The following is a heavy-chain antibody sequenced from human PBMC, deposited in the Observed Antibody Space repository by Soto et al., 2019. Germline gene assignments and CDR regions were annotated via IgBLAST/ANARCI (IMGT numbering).Heavy chain of an antibody. CDR2: IWSDGSNK. CDR3: ARRGSGTYGMDV. Sequence: GGPMRLSCTASGFTFNSYGRHWVRKAPGKGLEWVAVIWSDGSNKYYADSVKGRFTISRDNSKNTLYLQMNSLGAEDTAVYYCARRGSGTYGMDVWGQGTTVTVSS. J-gene: IGHJ6*02. V-gene: IGHV3-33*01. CDR1: GFTFNSYG. D-gene: IGHD3-10*01.